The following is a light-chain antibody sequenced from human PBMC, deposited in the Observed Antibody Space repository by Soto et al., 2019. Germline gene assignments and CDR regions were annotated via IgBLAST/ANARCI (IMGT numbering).Light chain of an antibody. J-gene: IGKJ1*01. CDR3: QQYGSSPGT. CDR2: GAS. CDR1: QSVSSSY. Sequence: EIVLTQSPGTLSLSPGERATLSCRASQSVSSSYLAWYQQKPGHAPRLLIYGASSRATGITDRFSGSGSGTDFTLTISRLEPEDFAVYYCQQYGSSPGTFGQGTKVEIK. V-gene: IGKV3-20*01.